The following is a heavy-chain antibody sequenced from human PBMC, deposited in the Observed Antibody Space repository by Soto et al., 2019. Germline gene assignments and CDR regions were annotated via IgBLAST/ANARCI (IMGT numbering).Heavy chain of an antibody. CDR3: AKVTDDDILTGYYVGFDY. CDR2: ISGSGGST. D-gene: IGHD3-9*01. CDR1: GFTFSSYA. J-gene: IGHJ4*02. V-gene: IGHV3-23*01. Sequence: GGSLRLSCAASGFTFSSYAMSWVRQAPGKGLEWVSAISGSGGSTYYADSVKGRFTISRDNSKNTLYLQMNSLRAEDTAVYYCAKVTDDDILTGYYVGFDYWGQGTLVTVSS.